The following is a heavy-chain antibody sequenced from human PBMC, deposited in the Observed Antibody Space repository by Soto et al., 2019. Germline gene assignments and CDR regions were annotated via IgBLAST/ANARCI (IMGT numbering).Heavy chain of an antibody. Sequence: WASVKVSCKASGYTFTSYGIHWVRQAPGQRLEWTGWINAGNGNTKYSEKFQGRVTMTTDTSTTTAYLELRSLRSDDTAVYYCARHHGPTTSENWFDPWGQGTLVTVSS. J-gene: IGHJ5*02. V-gene: IGHV1-3*01. CDR3: ARHHGPTTSENWFDP. CDR2: INAGNGNT. D-gene: IGHD5-12*01. CDR1: GYTFTSYG.